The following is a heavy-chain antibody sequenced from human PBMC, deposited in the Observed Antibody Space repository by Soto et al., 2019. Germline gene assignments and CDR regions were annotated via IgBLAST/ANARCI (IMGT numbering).Heavy chain of an antibody. V-gene: IGHV1-2*04. CDR3: ARDRSGSGRNFDY. CDR2: INPNSGGT. Sequence: ASVKVSCKASGYSFTAYYMHWVRQAPGQGLEWMGWINPNSGGTDYAQKFQGWVTMTRDTSISTAYMELNRLKSDDTAVYYCARDRSGSGRNFDYWGQGTLVTVSS. D-gene: IGHD2-15*01. J-gene: IGHJ4*02. CDR1: GYSFTAYY.